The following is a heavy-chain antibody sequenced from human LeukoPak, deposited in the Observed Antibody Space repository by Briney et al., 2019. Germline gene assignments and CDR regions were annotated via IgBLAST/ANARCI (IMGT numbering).Heavy chain of an antibody. CDR3: ARRERITIFGVVMGRGWFDP. J-gene: IGHJ5*02. CDR2: VYYTGGT. V-gene: IGHV4-39*01. Sequence: PSETLSLTCSVSGDSITSTGYYWGWIRQPPEKGLEWIGSVYYTGGTYYSPSLKSRVTISVDTSKNQFSLKLSSVTAADTAVYYCARRERITIFGVVMGRGWFDPWGQGTLVTVSS. D-gene: IGHD3-3*01. CDR1: GDSITSTGYY.